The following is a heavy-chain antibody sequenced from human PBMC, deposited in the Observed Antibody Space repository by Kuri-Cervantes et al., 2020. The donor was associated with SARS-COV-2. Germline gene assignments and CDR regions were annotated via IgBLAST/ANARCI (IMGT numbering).Heavy chain of an antibody. V-gene: IGHV3-21*01. D-gene: IGHD2-2*01. CDR3: AKDGEDIVVVPAGPLDY. Sequence: GGSLRLSCAASGFTFSSYSMNWVRQAPGKGLEWVSSISSSSSYIYYADSVKGRFTISRDNAKNSLYLQMNSLRAEDTAVYYCAKDGEDIVVVPAGPLDYWGQGTLVTVSS. CDR2: ISSSSSYI. J-gene: IGHJ4*02. CDR1: GFTFSSYS.